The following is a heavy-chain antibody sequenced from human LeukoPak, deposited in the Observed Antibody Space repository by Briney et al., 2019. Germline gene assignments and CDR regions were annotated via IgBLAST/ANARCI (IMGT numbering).Heavy chain of an antibody. Sequence: PGGSLKLSCAASGLTFSNHWMHWVCQAPGKGLVWVSRIDGDGSGTSYADSVKGRITISRDNAKNTSYLQMDSLRAEDSAVYYCATVFDYWGQGTLVTVSS. CDR3: ATVFDY. V-gene: IGHV3-74*01. CDR2: IDGDGSGT. CDR1: GLTFSNHW. D-gene: IGHD4-17*01. J-gene: IGHJ4*02.